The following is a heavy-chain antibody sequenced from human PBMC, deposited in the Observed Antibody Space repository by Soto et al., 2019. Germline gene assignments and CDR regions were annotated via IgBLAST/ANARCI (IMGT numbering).Heavy chain of an antibody. D-gene: IGHD3-3*01. CDR2: IIPFFDLA. CDR3: AREARNYDFWSGYSSPDSFDY. Sequence: QVQLVQSGAEVKKPGSSVKVSCKASGGTFSTYAVSWVRQAPGQGLEWMGGIIPFFDLANYAQTFQGRVTITADEPTGTAYMELSSLRSEDTAVYYCAREARNYDFWSGYSSPDSFDYWGQGTLVTVSS. V-gene: IGHV1-69*01. J-gene: IGHJ4*02. CDR1: GGTFSTYA.